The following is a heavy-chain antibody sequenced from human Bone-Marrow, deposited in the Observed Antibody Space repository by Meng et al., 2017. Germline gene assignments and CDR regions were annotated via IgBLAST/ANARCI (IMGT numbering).Heavy chain of an antibody. V-gene: IGHV3-23*01. CDR1: GFTFSTVG. J-gene: IGHJ4*02. Sequence: EVRLLESGGGLVQPGGSRRLSCAASGFTFSTVGMNWVRQAPGKGLEWVSTISSTGGATYYTDSVKGRLIISRDNSKNTLYLQMNSLRAEDTAVYYCVPRTTYFDSWGLGTLVTVSS. D-gene: IGHD4-11*01. CDR3: VPRTTYFDS. CDR2: ISSTGGAT.